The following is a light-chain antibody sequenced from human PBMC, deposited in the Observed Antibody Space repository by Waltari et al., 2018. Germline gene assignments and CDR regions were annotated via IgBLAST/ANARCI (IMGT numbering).Light chain of an antibody. CDR1: SSNIGNNY. J-gene: IGLJ2*01. CDR3: GTWDSSLSATV. V-gene: IGLV1-51*01. Sequence: QSVLTQPPSVSAAPGQKVTISCSGSSSNIGNNYVSWYQQLPGTAPKLLIYDNNKRPSGIPDRCSGSQSGPSGTLGITGLQSGDEADYYCGTWDSSLSATVFGGGTKLTVL. CDR2: DNN.